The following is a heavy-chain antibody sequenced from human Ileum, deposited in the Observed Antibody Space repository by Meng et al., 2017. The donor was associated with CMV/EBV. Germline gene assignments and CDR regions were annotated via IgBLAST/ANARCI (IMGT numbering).Heavy chain of an antibody. CDR1: GLPFSSYW. CDR3: ATDKRRGYGSSDY. V-gene: IGHV3-74*01. CDR2: INTDGSTT. Sequence: CAASGLPFSSYWMHWVRQAPGKGLVWVSRINTDGSTTTYADSVKGRFTVSRDNAKNTLYLQMSSLRAEDTAVYYCATDKRRGYGSSDYWGQGTLVTVSS. J-gene: IGHJ4*02. D-gene: IGHD5-18*01.